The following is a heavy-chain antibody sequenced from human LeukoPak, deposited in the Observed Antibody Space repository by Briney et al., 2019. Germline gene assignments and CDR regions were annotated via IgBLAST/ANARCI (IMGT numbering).Heavy chain of an antibody. V-gene: IGHV4-4*07. Sequence: SETLSLTCAVYGGSFSSYYWSWIRQPAGKGLEWIGRIYTSGSTNYNPSLKSRVTMSVDTSKNQFSLKLSSVTAADTAVYYCARDQYYYDSSGYSLFDYWGQGTLVTVSS. CDR1: GGSFSSYY. J-gene: IGHJ4*02. CDR3: ARDQYYYDSSGYSLFDY. CDR2: IYTSGST. D-gene: IGHD3-22*01.